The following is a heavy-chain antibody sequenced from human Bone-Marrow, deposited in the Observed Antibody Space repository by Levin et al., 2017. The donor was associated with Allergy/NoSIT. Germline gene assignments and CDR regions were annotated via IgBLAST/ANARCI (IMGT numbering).Heavy chain of an antibody. CDR1: GYTFTGHY. CDR2: INPNSAGA. Sequence: GESLKISCRASGYTFTGHYVYWVRQAPGQGLEWMGRINPNSAGANYEKKFQGMVTMTIDTSISTAYLDLSRLTSDDTAVYYCARGHYDDSSGHYFYYYSGLDVWGQGPTVTVSS. J-gene: IGHJ6*02. V-gene: IGHV1-2*06. D-gene: IGHD3-22*01. CDR3: ARGHYDDSSGHYFYYYSGLDV.